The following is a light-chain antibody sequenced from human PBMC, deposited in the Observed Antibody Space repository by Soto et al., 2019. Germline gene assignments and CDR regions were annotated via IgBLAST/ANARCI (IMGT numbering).Light chain of an antibody. CDR2: DNY. V-gene: IGLV1-51*01. CDR3: GTWDSSLREVV. J-gene: IGLJ2*01. Sequence: QSVLTQPPSVSAASGQKVTVSCSGSSSNIGKNYVSWYQHVPGTAPKLLIYDNYKRPSGIPDRFSGSKSGTSATLGITGLQTGDEADYYCGTWDSSLREVVLGGGTKLTVL. CDR1: SSNIGKNY.